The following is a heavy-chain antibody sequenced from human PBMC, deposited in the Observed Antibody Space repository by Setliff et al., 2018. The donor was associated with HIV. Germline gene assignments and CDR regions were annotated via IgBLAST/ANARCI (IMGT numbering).Heavy chain of an antibody. J-gene: IGHJ4*02. D-gene: IGHD2-2*01. Sequence: GGSLRLSCAVSGFTLSTFSMNWVRQAPGKGLEWVSRIYDSGDIWYADFVRGRFTISRDIAKSSLYLQMDSLSAEDTAVYYCTSGALLPTVDYWGRGTLVTVSS. CDR3: TSGALLPTVDY. V-gene: IGHV3-23*01. CDR2: IYDSGDI. CDR1: GFTLSTFS.